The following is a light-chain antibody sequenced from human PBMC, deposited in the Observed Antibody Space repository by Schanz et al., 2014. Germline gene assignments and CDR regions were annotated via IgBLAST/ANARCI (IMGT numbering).Light chain of an antibody. Sequence: QSALTQPASVSGSPGQSVTISCTGTSSDVGGYNYVSWYQQHPGKAPKVMIYDVSNRPSGVSNRISGSKSGNTASLTISGVQAEDEADYYCCSYAGSSTWVFGGGTKVTVL. CDR2: DVS. CDR1: SSDVGGYNY. CDR3: CSYAGSSTWV. V-gene: IGLV2-23*02. J-gene: IGLJ3*02.